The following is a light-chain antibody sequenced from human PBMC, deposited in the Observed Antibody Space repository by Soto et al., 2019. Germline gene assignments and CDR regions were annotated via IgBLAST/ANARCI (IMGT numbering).Light chain of an antibody. V-gene: IGKV3-11*01. CDR2: DAS. J-gene: IGKJ4*01. Sequence: EIVLTQSPATLSLSPGERATLSCRTSQSVSNLLAWYQQKPGQAPRLLISDASNRATGIPARFSGSGSGTDFTLTISSLEPEEFAVYYCQQRSNWPPLTFGGGTKVEIK. CDR3: QQRSNWPPLT. CDR1: QSVSNL.